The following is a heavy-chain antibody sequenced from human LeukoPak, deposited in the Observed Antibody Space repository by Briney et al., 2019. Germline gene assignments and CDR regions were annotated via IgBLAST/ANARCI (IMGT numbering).Heavy chain of an antibody. V-gene: IGHV4-31*03. Sequence: SQTLSLTCTVPGGSISSGGYYWSWIRQHPGKGLEWIGYIYYSGSTYYNPSLKSRVTISVDTSKNQFSLKLSSVTAADTAVYYCARGSLVPAAILYYYYGMDVWGQGTTVTVSS. CDR2: IYYSGST. CDR1: GGSISSGGYY. J-gene: IGHJ6*02. CDR3: ARGSLVPAAILYYYYGMDV. D-gene: IGHD2-2*01.